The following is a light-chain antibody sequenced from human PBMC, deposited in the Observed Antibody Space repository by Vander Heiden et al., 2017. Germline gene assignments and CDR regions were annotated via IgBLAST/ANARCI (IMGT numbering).Light chain of an antibody. CDR3: QSYDSSDRDVV. J-gene: IGLJ2*01. CDR1: SGSIASNY. Sequence: NFMLTQPHPVSESPGKTVTISCTRSSGSIASNYVQWYQQRPGSSPTTVIYEDNQRPSGVPDRFSGSIDSSSNSASLTISGLKTEDEADYYCQSYDSSDRDVVFGGGTKLTVL. V-gene: IGLV6-57*01. CDR2: EDN.